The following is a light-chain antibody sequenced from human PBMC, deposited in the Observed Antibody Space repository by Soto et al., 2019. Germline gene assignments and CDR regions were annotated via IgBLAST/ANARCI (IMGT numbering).Light chain of an antibody. J-gene: IGKJ1*01. Sequence: DIPMTQSPSSLSASVGDRVTITCRSSQSINKYLSWYQQRPGKAPKVLIYDASSLQSGVPSRFSGSGSGTDFTLTISSLQPEDFATYYCQQGFSAPPWTFGQGTKVEI. V-gene: IGKV1-39*01. CDR2: DAS. CDR1: QSINKY. CDR3: QQGFSAPPWT.